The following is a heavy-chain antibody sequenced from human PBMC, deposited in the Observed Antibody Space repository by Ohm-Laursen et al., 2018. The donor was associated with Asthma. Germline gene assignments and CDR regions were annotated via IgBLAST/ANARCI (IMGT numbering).Heavy chain of an antibody. CDR1: GDSINSGNNY. CDR2: IYYSGLT. CDR3: ARGAFYYESTGYYFFDH. J-gene: IGHJ4*02. D-gene: IGHD3-22*01. V-gene: IGHV4-31*03. Sequence: SQTLSLTCTVSGDSINSGNNYWSRIRQHPGKGLEWIGYIYYSGLTYSNPSLRSRVIISVDTSKNQFSLNLTSVTAADTAVYYCARGAFYYESTGYYFFDHWGQGALVTVSS.